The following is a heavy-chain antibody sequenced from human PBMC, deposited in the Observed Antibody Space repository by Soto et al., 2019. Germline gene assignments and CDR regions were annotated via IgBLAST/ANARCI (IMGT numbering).Heavy chain of an antibody. D-gene: IGHD5-12*01. CDR2: INPNGGVT. V-gene: IGHV1-2*04. Sequence: QVQLVQSGAEVRKPGASVTVSCRSSGDSFNDYYIHWVRQAPGQGFEWMGWINPNGGVTKYAQKFQGWVSMTRDPSIRTVYMQLSRLRSDDTAFYYRARESGGATATLDYYYCYMDVWGTGTTVTVSS. J-gene: IGHJ6*03. CDR3: ARESGGATATLDYYYCYMDV. CDR1: GDSFNDYY.